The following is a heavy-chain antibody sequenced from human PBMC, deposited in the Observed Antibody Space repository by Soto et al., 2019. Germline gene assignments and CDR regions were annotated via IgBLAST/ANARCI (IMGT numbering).Heavy chain of an antibody. J-gene: IGHJ4*02. CDR1: GGSFSGYY. CDR2: INHSGST. D-gene: IGHD2-15*01. CDR3: ARRYCSGGSCLSD. Sequence: SETLSLTCAVYGGSFSGYYWSWIRQPPGKGLEWIGEINHSGSTNYNPSLKSRVTISVDTSKNQFSLKLSSVTAADTAVYYCARRYCSGGSCLSDWGQGTLVTVSS. V-gene: IGHV4-34*01.